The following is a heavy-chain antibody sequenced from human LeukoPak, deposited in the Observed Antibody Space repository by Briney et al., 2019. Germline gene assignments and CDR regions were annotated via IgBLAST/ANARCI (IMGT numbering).Heavy chain of an antibody. J-gene: IGHJ3*02. D-gene: IGHD6-13*01. CDR3: ARGLRSSWYEGAFDI. Sequence: KPRGSLRLSCATSEFTFSEYYMSWIRQAPGKGLEWVSYISSSGSTIYYADSVKGRFTISRDNAKNSLYLQMNSLRAEDTAVYYCARGLRSSWYEGAFDIWGQGTMVTVSS. CDR2: ISSSGSTI. CDR1: EFTFSEYY. V-gene: IGHV3-11*01.